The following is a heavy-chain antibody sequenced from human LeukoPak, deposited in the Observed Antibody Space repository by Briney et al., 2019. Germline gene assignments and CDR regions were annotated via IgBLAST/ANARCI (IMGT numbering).Heavy chain of an antibody. CDR2: ISYEGNSK. CDR3: ARGVDFWSGYYGGGY. D-gene: IGHD3-3*01. CDR1: RFTFKNYA. V-gene: IGHV3-30-3*01. Sequence: GGSLRLSCAASRFTFKNYAMHWVRQAPGKGLEWVALISYEGNSKYYADSVKGRFTISRDDSKNTLFLQLSSLRPEDTAVYYCARGVDFWSGYYGGGYWGQGTLVSVSS. J-gene: IGHJ4*02.